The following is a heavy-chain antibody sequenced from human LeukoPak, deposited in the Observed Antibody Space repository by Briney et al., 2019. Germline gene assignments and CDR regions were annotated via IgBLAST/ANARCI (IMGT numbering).Heavy chain of an antibody. V-gene: IGHV3-11*05. CDR2: ISRSSDYT. CDR1: GFSFSDYY. CDR3: ARVHRGYSYGRLDY. Sequence: GGSLRLSCAASGFSFSDYYMSWIRQAPGKGLEWVSYISRSSDYTNYADSVKGRFTISRDNAKNSLYLQMNSLRAEDTAVYYCARVHRGYSYGRLDYWGQGTLVTVSS. D-gene: IGHD5-18*01. J-gene: IGHJ4*02.